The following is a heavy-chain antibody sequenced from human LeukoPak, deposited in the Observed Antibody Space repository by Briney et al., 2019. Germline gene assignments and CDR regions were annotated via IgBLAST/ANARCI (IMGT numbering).Heavy chain of an antibody. D-gene: IGHD2-2*01. CDR1: GGSISSSSYY. V-gene: IGHV4-39*07. CDR3: ARGQGVRDIVVVPAGSWFDP. CDR2: IYYSGST. J-gene: IGHJ5*02. Sequence: SETLSLTCTVSGGSISSSSYYWGWIRQPPGKGLEWIGSIYYSGSTYYNPSLKSRVTISVDTSKNQFSLKLSSVTAADTAVYYCARGQGVRDIVVVPAGSWFDPWGQGTLVTVSS.